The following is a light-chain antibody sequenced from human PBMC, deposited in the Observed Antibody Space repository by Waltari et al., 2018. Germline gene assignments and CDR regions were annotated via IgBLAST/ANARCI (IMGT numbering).Light chain of an antibody. V-gene: IGKV3-20*01. J-gene: IGKJ2*01. CDR1: QSVSSSY. Sequence: EILLTQSPGTLSLSPGERATLYCRASQSVSSSYLAWYQQKPGQAPRLLIYGASTRATGIPDRFSGSGSATDFTLTISRLEPEDFAMYYCQQYGSSQSTFGQGTKLEI. CDR2: GAS. CDR3: QQYGSSQST.